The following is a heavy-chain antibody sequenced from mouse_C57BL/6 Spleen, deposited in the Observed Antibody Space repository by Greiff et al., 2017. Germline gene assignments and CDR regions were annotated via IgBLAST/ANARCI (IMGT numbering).Heavy chain of an antibody. J-gene: IGHJ3*01. CDR2: ISYSGST. Sequence: DVKLQESGPGMVKPSQSLSLTCTVTGYSITSGYDWHWIRHFPGNKLEWMGYISYSGSTNYNPSLKSRISITHDTSKNHFFLKLNSVTTEDTATYYCARGFDGYSWFAYWGQGTLVTVSA. V-gene: IGHV3-1*01. CDR1: GYSITSGYD. D-gene: IGHD2-3*01. CDR3: ARGFDGYSWFAY.